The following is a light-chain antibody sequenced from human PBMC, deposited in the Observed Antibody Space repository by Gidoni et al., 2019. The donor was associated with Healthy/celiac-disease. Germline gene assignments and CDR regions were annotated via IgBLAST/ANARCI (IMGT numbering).Light chain of an antibody. V-gene: IGKV1-39*01. Sequence: DIQMTQSPSSLSASVGDRVTITCRASQSISSYLNGYQQKPGKAPKLLIYAASSLQSGVPSRFSGSGSGTDFTLTISSLQPEDFATYYCQQSYSTPPYTFGQETKLEIK. J-gene: IGKJ2*01. CDR2: AAS. CDR3: QQSYSTPPYT. CDR1: QSISSY.